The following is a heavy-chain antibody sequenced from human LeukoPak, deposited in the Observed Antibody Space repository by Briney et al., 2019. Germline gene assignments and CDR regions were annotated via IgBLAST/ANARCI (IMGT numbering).Heavy chain of an antibody. V-gene: IGHV1-69*13. CDR1: GGTFSSYA. J-gene: IGHJ4*02. Sequence: SVKVSCKASGGTFSSYAISWVRQAPGQGLEWMGGIIPIFGTANYAQKFQGRVTITADESTSTAYMELSSLRSEDTAVYYCAASGSSGWYYPNYWGQGTLVTVSS. CDR3: AASGSSGWYYPNY. CDR2: IIPIFGTA. D-gene: IGHD6-19*01.